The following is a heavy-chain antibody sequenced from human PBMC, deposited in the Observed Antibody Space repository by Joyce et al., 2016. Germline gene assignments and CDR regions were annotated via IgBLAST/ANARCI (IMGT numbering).Heavy chain of an antibody. CDR3: ARMSCGGDCYDFDY. CDR2: ISAYNGYT. Sequence: QVQLVQSGAEVKKPGASVKVSCKASGYTFTSHVIRWVRQAPGQGLEWMGWISAYNGYTRRTQKCQGRVTMTTDTSTSTTYMELRSLRSDDTAVYYCARMSCGGDCYDFDYWGQGTLVTVSS. V-gene: IGHV1-18*01. D-gene: IGHD2-21*02. CDR1: GYTFTSHV. J-gene: IGHJ4*02.